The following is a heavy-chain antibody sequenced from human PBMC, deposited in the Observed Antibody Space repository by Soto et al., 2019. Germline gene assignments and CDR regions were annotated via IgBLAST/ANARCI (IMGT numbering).Heavy chain of an antibody. J-gene: IGHJ4*02. CDR1: GYTFTSYG. CDR3: ARLLHSSPRPTLDY. CDR2: ISAYNGNT. Sequence: ASVKVSCKASGYTFTSYGISWVRQAPGQGLEWMGWISAYNGNTNYAQKLQGRVTMTTDTSTSTAYMELRSLRSDDTAVYYCARLLHSSPRPTLDYWGQGTLVTVSS. D-gene: IGHD6-13*01. V-gene: IGHV1-18*01.